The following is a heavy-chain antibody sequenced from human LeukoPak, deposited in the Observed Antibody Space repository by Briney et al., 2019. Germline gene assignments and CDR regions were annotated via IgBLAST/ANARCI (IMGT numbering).Heavy chain of an antibody. V-gene: IGHV1-2*02. D-gene: IGHD6-13*01. CDR1: GYTFTAYY. CDR2: INPNSGGT. J-gene: IGHJ4*02. CDR3: ASEEVGPRQHLTYFDY. Sequence: ASVKVSCKASGYTFTAYYMHWVRQAPGQGLEWMGWINPNSGGTKYAQKFQARVTMTRDTSISTACMELTRLTSDDTAVYYCASEEVGPRQHLTYFDYWGQGTLVTVSS.